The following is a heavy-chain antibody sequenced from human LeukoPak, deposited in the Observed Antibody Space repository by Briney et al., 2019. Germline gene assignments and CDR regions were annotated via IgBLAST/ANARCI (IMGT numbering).Heavy chain of an antibody. CDR1: GGSISSGGYY. D-gene: IGHD3-22*01. V-gene: IGHV4-31*03. CDR3: ARELVGYDSSGYLDY. CDR2: IYYSGST. J-gene: IGHJ4*02. Sequence: PSETLSLTCTVSGGSISSGGYYWSCIRQHPGKGLEWIGYIYYSGSTYYNPSLKSRVTISVDTSKNQFSLKLSSVTAADTAVSYCARELVGYDSSGYLDYWGQGTLVTVSS.